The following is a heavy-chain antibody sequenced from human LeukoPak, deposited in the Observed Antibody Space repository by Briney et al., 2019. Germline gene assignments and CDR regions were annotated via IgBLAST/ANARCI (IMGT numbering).Heavy chain of an antibody. CDR2: ISSSSSYI. D-gene: IGHD5-18*01. CDR1: GFTSSSYS. V-gene: IGHV3-21*01. Sequence: GGSLRLSCAASGFTSSSYSMNWVRQAPGKGLEWVSSISSSSSYIYYADSVKGRFTISRDNAKNSLYLQMNSLRAEDTAVYYCARDQADTAMVPPYFDYWGQGTLVTVSS. CDR3: ARDQADTAMVPPYFDY. J-gene: IGHJ4*02.